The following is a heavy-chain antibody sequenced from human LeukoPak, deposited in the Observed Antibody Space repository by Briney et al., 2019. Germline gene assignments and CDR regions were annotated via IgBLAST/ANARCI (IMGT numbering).Heavy chain of an antibody. J-gene: IGHJ4*02. CDR2: INHSGST. V-gene: IGHV4-34*01. Sequence: XRQXXXKGLEWXGEINHSGSTNYNPSLKSRVTISVDTSKNQFPLKLSSVTAADTAVYYCARRNYYGSGSYIGYWGQGTLVTVSS. D-gene: IGHD3-10*01. CDR3: ARRNYYGSGSYIGY.